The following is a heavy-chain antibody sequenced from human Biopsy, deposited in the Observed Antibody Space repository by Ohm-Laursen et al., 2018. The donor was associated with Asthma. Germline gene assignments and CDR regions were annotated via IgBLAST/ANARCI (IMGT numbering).Heavy chain of an antibody. V-gene: IGHV4-59*07. Sequence: SDTLSLTCTVSPGSINDYYWNWIRQFPGKGLEWIDYVHSSGSTRFNPSLKSRVPVSVDTSVDQVSLKLSSVSAADTAIYYCARATSSWSQSGPHFFDHWGPGTLVTVSS. CDR3: ARATSSWSQSGPHFFDH. CDR2: VHSSGST. D-gene: IGHD2-2*01. CDR1: PGSINDYY. J-gene: IGHJ5*02.